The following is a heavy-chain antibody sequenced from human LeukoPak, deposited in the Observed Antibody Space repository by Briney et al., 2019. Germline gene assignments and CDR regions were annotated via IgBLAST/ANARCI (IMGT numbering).Heavy chain of an antibody. CDR2: IYHSGST. Sequence: SETLPLTCAVSGYSIISGYFWGWIRQPPGKGLEWIGTIYHSGSTYYNPSLKSRVTISVDTSKNQFSLKLSSVAAADTAVYFCAKSGYDYPPYFDYWGQGTLVTVPS. V-gene: IGHV4-38-2*01. CDR1: GYSIISGYF. D-gene: IGHD5-12*01. CDR3: AKSGYDYPPYFDY. J-gene: IGHJ4*02.